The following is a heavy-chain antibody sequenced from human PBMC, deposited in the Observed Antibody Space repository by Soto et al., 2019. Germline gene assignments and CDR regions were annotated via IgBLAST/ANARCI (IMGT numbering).Heavy chain of an antibody. D-gene: IGHD3-22*01. CDR1: GDTFTSDG. V-gene: IGHV1-18*04. J-gene: IGHJ5*02. CDR3: ARDGGPVYYDSSGP. CDR2: ISAYNGNT. Sequence: RASVKVSCNASGDTFTSDGIRWVRQAPGQGLEWMGWISAYNGNTNYAQKVQGRVTMTTDTSTSTAYMELRSLKSDDTAVYYCARDGGPVYYDSSGPWGQGTLVTVAS.